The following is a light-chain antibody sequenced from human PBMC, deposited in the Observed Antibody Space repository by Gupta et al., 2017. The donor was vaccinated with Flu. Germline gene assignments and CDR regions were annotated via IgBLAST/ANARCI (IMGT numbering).Light chain of an antibody. J-gene: IGLJ1*01. V-gene: IGLV1-44*01. CDR1: SSNIGSNA. Sequence: VTISFSGASSNIGSNAVNWYQQVPGTAPNLLIYGNNQRPSGVPDRFSGSKSGTSASLAISGLQSEDEADYYCAAWDDSLNGHYVFGTGTKVTVL. CDR2: GNN. CDR3: AAWDDSLNGHYV.